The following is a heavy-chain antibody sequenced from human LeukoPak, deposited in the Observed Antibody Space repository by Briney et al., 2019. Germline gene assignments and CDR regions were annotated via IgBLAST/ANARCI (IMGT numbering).Heavy chain of an antibody. Sequence: TGGSLRLSCAASGISVSNDYMSWVRQAPGKGLEWVSAIYADGYTRDAASVKGRFSISRHNSKNTVYLQMDNLRPEDTAVYYCAKVFARSATGDYWGQGTLVTVSS. CDR2: IYADGYT. J-gene: IGHJ4*02. CDR1: GISVSNDY. V-gene: IGHV3-53*04. CDR3: AKVFARSATGDY. D-gene: IGHD2-15*01.